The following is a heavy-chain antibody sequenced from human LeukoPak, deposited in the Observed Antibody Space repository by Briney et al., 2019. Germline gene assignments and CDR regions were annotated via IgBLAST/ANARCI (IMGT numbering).Heavy chain of an antibody. CDR3: VKDPDYDILTGYGWFDP. J-gene: IGHJ5*02. D-gene: IGHD3-9*01. V-gene: IGHV3-64D*06. CDR2: ISSNGGST. CDR1: GFTFSSYA. Sequence: GGSLRLSCAASGFTFSSYAMHWVRQAPRKGLEYVSAISSNGGSTYYADSVKGRFTISRDNSKNTLYLQMSSLRAEDTAVYYCVKDPDYDILTGYGWFDPWGQGTLVTVSS.